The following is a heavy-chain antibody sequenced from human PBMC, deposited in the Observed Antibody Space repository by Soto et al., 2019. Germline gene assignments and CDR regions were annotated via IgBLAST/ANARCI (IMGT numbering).Heavy chain of an antibody. D-gene: IGHD2-2*01. CDR3: ARNWNLALVPAAYFDS. J-gene: IGHJ4*02. V-gene: IGHV4-39*01. Sequence: PPETLSLTCTVSNFSVLTSIYYWAWIRQPPGKGLEWVGTVYYTGTTYYNPSLQSRVTISIDTSKNQFPLNLNSVTAADTAVYYCARNWNLALVPAAYFDSWGQGTLVTVSS. CDR1: NFSVLTSIYY. CDR2: VYYTGTT.